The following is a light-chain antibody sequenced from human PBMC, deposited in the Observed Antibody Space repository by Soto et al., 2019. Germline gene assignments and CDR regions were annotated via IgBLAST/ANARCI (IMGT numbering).Light chain of an antibody. CDR2: GAS. J-gene: IGKJ1*01. CDR1: QSVSSSY. V-gene: IGKV3-20*01. CDR3: QQYGSSPWT. Sequence: EIVLTQSPGTLSLSPGERATLSCRASQSVSSSYLAWYQQKPGQAPRLLIYGASSRSTGNPDRFSGSGSGTDFTLTISRLEPEDFAVYYCQQYGSSPWTFGQGTKVEIQ.